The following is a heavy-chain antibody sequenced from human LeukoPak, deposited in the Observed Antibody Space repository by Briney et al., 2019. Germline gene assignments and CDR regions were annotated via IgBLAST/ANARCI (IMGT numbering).Heavy chain of an antibody. D-gene: IGHD3-22*01. CDR1: ANTLGYY. Sequence: ASVKVSCKASANTLGYYIHWVRQAPGQGLEWMGWINPNSGGTNYAQKFQGRVTITRDTSISTAYMELSRLRSDDTAVYYCARDNYYYDSSGTWGQGTLVTVSS. V-gene: IGHV1-2*02. CDR2: INPNSGGT. J-gene: IGHJ5*02. CDR3: ARDNYYYDSSGT.